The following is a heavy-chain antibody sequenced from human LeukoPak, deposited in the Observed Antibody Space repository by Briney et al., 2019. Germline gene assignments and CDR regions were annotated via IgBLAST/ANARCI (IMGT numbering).Heavy chain of an antibody. CDR3: ARASYSYDINGWVPFDY. CDR2: IYTSGST. CDR1: GNSISSGDNY. J-gene: IGHJ4*02. V-gene: IGHV4-61*02. D-gene: IGHD3-22*01. Sequence: SQTLSLTCAVSGNSISSGDNYWSWIRQPAGKGLEWIGRIYTSGSTNYNPSLKSRVTISGDTSKNQFSLRLSSVTAADTAVYYCARASYSYDINGWVPFDYWGQGTLVTVSS.